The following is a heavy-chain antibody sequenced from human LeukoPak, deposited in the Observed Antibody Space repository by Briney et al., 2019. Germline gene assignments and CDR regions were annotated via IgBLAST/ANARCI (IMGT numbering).Heavy chain of an antibody. CDR3: ARRPVSSWYFYFDY. J-gene: IGHJ4*02. V-gene: IGHV1-2*02. Sequence: EASVKVSCKASGYTFTDYYMHWVRQAPGQGLEWMGWINPNSGGTNYAQKFQGRVTMTRDTSISTAYMELSRLRSDDTAVYYCARRPVSSWYFYFDYWGQGTLVTVSS. CDR2: INPNSGGT. CDR1: GYTFTDYY. D-gene: IGHD6-13*01.